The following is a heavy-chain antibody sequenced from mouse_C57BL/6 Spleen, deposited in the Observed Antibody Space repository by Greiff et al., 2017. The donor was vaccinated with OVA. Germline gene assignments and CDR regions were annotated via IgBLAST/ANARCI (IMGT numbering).Heavy chain of an antibody. D-gene: IGHD2-5*01. Sequence: QVQLKESGAELVRPGASVTLSCKALGYTFTDYEMHWVKQTPVHGLEWIGAIDPETGGTAYNQKFKGKAILTADKSSSTAYMELRSLTSEDSAVYYCTRRGYSNYYWGQGTTLTVSS. CDR1: GYTFTDYE. CDR3: TRRGYSNYY. CDR2: IDPETGGT. V-gene: IGHV1-15*01. J-gene: IGHJ2*01.